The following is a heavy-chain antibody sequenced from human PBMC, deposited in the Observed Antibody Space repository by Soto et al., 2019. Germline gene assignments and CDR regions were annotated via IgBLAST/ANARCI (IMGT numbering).Heavy chain of an antibody. V-gene: IGHV4-59*01. CDR3: AGDTYGFDY. J-gene: IGHJ4*02. D-gene: IGHD3-10*01. Sequence: QVQLQESGPGLVKPSETLSLTCTVSGGSISSYYWNWIRQPPGKGLEWIGSIYDNGYTNYNPSLKSRVSVSVDTSKNQFSLKLNSVTAADTAVYYCAGDTYGFDYWGQGTLVTVSS. CDR1: GGSISSYY. CDR2: IYDNGYT.